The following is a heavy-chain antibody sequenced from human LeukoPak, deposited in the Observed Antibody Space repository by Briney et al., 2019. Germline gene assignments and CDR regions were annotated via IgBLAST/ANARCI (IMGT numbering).Heavy chain of an antibody. Sequence: QPGGSLRLSCAASGFTFSSYWMTWVRQAPGKGLEWVANIKQDGRERNYVDSVKGRFTISRDTAKNSLYLQMNTLRDEDTAVYYCATGAGCGYWGQGTLVTVSS. D-gene: IGHD6-19*01. J-gene: IGHJ4*02. CDR3: ATGAGCGY. CDR2: IKQDGRER. CDR1: GFTFSSYW. V-gene: IGHV3-7*03.